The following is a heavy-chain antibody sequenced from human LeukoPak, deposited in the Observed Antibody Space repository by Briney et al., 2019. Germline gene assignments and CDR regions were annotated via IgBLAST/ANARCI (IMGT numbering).Heavy chain of an antibody. Sequence: GGSLRLSCAASGFTFSSHGMNWVRQAPGKGLEWVSGSSSFGGRTYYADSVKGRFTVTRDNSRNTLHLQMNSLRVEDTGVYYCAKDGLKLQKYYFDYWGQGTLVTVSS. V-gene: IGHV3-23*01. CDR2: SSSFGGRT. CDR3: AKDGLKLQKYYFDY. J-gene: IGHJ4*02. D-gene: IGHD1-7*01. CDR1: GFTFSSHG.